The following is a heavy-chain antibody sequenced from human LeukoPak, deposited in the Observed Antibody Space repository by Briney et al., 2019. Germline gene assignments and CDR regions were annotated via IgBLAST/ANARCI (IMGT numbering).Heavy chain of an antibody. Sequence: ASVKVSCKASGYTFTSYGISWVRQAPGQGLEWMGWISTYNGNTNYAQKIQGRITVTTDTSTSTAYMELRSLRSDDTAVYYCARIGGDLLWFGEDYWGQGTLVTVSS. CDR3: ARIGGDLLWFGEDY. CDR2: ISTYNGNT. J-gene: IGHJ4*02. D-gene: IGHD3-10*01. CDR1: GYTFTSYG. V-gene: IGHV1-18*01.